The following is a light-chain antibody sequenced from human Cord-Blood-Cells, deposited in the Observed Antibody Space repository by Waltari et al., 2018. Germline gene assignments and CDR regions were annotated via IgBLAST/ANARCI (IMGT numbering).Light chain of an antibody. V-gene: IGLV2-14*01. CDR2: EVS. J-gene: IGLJ2*01. CDR1: SSDVGGYNY. Sequence: QSALTQPASVSGSPGQSITISCTGTSSDVGGYNYVSWYQTHPCKAPKLMIYEVSNRHPGVSKRVSGAKSGNTASRTISGLQAEDEADYYCSSYTSSSTVVFGGGTKLTVL. CDR3: SSYTSSSTVV.